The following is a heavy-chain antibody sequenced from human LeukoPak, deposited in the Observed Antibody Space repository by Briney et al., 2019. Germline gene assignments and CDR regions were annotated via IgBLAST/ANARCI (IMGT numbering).Heavy chain of an antibody. V-gene: IGHV1-18*01. D-gene: IGHD6-13*01. CDR2: ISAYNGNT. J-gene: IGHJ4*02. CDR3: ARDRNFARIKYSSSCCLLGY. CDR1: GYTFTSYG. Sequence: PGASVKVSCKASGYTFTSYGISWVRQAPGQGLEWMGWISAYNGNTNYAQKLQGRVTMTTDTSTSTAYMELRSLRSDDTAVYYCARDRNFARIKYSSSCCLLGYWGQGTLVTVSS.